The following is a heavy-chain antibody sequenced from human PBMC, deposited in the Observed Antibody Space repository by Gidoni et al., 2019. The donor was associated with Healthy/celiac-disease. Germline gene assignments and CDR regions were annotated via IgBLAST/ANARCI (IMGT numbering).Heavy chain of an antibody. CDR3: ASLSVVHYGMDV. Sequence: QVQLQQWRPGLLKPSETLSLTCAVHGGSFSGYYWSWIRQPPGKGLEWIGEINHSGSTNYNPSLKSRVTISVDTSKNQFSLKLSSVTAADTAVYYCASLSVVHYGMDVWGQGTTVTVSS. D-gene: IGHD2-15*01. J-gene: IGHJ6*02. CDR1: GGSFSGYY. V-gene: IGHV4-34*01. CDR2: INHSGST.